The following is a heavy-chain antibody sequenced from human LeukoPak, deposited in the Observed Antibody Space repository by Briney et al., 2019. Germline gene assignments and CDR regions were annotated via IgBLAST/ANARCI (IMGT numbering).Heavy chain of an antibody. V-gene: IGHV4-39*07. CDR2: IYYSGST. D-gene: IGHD6-13*01. J-gene: IGHJ5*02. CDR3: ARGSWSPLNWFDP. CDR1: GGSISSSSYY. Sequence: SETLPLTCTVSGGSISSSSYYWGWIRQPPGKGLEWIGSIYYSGSTNYNPSLKSRVTISVDTSKNQFSLKLSSVTAADTAVYYCARGSWSPLNWFDPWGQGTLVTVSS.